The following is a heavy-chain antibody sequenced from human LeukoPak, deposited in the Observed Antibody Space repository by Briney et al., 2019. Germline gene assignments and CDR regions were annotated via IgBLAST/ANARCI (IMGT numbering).Heavy chain of an antibody. J-gene: IGHJ5*02. Sequence: ASVKVSCKASGYTFTGYYMHWVRQAPGQGLEWTGWINPNSGGTNYAQKFQGRVTMTRDTSISTAYMELSRLRSDDTAVYYCARDLPNYGDYGNNWFDPWGQGTLVTVSS. D-gene: IGHD4-17*01. CDR2: INPNSGGT. CDR3: ARDLPNYGDYGNNWFDP. CDR1: GYTFTGYY. V-gene: IGHV1-2*02.